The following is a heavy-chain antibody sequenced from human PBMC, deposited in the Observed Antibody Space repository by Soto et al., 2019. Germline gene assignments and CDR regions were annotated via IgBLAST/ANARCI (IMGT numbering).Heavy chain of an antibody. Sequence: QVQLVQSGAEVKKPGSSVKVSCKASGGTFSSYAISWVRQAPGQGLEWMGGIIPIFGSANYAQKFQGRVTITADESRSTAYMDLSRLRSEDTAVYYCARDLKRYYDSSGYGYYYYGMDVWGQGTTVTVSS. J-gene: IGHJ6*02. CDR2: IIPIFGSA. CDR1: GGTFSSYA. CDR3: ARDLKRYYDSSGYGYYYYGMDV. D-gene: IGHD3-22*01. V-gene: IGHV1-69*01.